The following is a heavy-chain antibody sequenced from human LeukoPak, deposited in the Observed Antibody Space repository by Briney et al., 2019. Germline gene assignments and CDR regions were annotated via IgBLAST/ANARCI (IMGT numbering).Heavy chain of an antibody. V-gene: IGHV3-23*01. CDR2: ISNIDANT. Sequence: GGSLRLSCVASGFTFSNFATSWVRHSPGKGLEWVSGISNIDANTYYADSVKGRFAISRDNSKNTLYLQMNNLRIEDTAVYYCAREQNIRGVIIMVASWGQGTLVTVSS. CDR3: AREQNIRGVIIMVAS. D-gene: IGHD3-10*01. CDR1: GFTFSNFA. J-gene: IGHJ4*02.